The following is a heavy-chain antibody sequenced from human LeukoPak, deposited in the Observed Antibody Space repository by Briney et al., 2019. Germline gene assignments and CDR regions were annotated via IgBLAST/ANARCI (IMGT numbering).Heavy chain of an antibody. D-gene: IGHD4-11*01. CDR3: ARDSDYSGNGNGDWFDP. Sequence: ASVKVSCKASGFRFTSFGVSWVRQAPGQGLEWMGWISNYFGVTHYAEKFEDRVTMTIDTSTTTAYMVLRSLRYDDTAVYYCARDSDYSGNGNGDWFDPWGQGTVVTVSS. V-gene: IGHV1-18*04. CDR2: ISNYFGVT. CDR1: GFRFTSFG. J-gene: IGHJ5*02.